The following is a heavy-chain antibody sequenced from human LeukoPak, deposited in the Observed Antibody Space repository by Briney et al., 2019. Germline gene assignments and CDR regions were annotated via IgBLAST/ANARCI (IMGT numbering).Heavy chain of an antibody. CDR3: ARIDYGSGAFWFDP. D-gene: IGHD3-10*01. Sequence: HPGGSLRLSCAASGFTVSSNYMSWVRQAPGKGLEWVSVTYSGGSTYYADSVKGRFTISRDNSKNTLYLQMNSLRAEDTAVYYCARIDYGSGAFWFDPWGQGTLVTVSS. J-gene: IGHJ5*02. V-gene: IGHV3-66*02. CDR2: TYSGGST. CDR1: GFTVSSNY.